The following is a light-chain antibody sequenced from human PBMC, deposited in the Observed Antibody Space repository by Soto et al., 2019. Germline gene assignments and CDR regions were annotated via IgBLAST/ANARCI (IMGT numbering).Light chain of an antibody. V-gene: IGKV3-11*01. J-gene: IGKJ4*01. Sequence: IVLTQSPATLSSSAGDRVTLSCRASQAISSSLAWYQQKPGQAPRLLIYEVSNRASGIPARFSGSGSGADFTLTISSLQPGDFAPYYCQQHINWPLTFGGGTRV. CDR1: QAISSS. CDR2: EVS. CDR3: QQHINWPLT.